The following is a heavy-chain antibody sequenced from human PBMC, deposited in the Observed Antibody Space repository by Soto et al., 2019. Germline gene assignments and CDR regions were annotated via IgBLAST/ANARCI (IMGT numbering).Heavy chain of an antibody. Sequence: PSETLSLTCTVSGGSISSYYWSWIRQPPGKGLEWIGYIYSSGTTNYNPSLKSRVTMSRDTSKNQSSLKLSSVTTADTAVYYCARDHSSGWVNWFDPWGQGTLVTVSS. CDR3: ARDHSSGWVNWFDP. CDR2: IYSSGTT. D-gene: IGHD3-22*01. CDR1: GGSISSYY. J-gene: IGHJ5*02. V-gene: IGHV4-59*01.